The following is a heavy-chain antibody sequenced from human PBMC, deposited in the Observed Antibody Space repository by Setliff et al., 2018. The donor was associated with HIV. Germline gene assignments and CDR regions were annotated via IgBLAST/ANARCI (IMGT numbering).Heavy chain of an antibody. Sequence: GGSLRLSCSASGFTFSSYTMHWVRQAPGKGLEYVSSISTNGGSTYYADLVKGRFTISRDNSKNTLYLQMSSLRAEDTAVYYCVKGHETYHDILTSDYWGPGTLVTVSS. CDR3: VKGHETYHDILTSDY. CDR2: ISTNGGST. V-gene: IGHV3-64D*09. J-gene: IGHJ4*02. CDR1: GFTFSSYT. D-gene: IGHD3-9*01.